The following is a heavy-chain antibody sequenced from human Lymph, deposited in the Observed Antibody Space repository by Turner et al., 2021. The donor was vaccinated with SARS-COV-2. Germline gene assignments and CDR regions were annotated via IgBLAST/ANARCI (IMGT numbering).Heavy chain of an antibody. CDR1: GYTFTGSY. V-gene: IGHV1-2*02. J-gene: IGHJ6*02. D-gene: IGHD3-3*01. CDR2: INPNSGGT. CDR3: ARDVERYNDFWSGYSGGYGMDV. Sequence: QVQLAQSGAEGKKPGASGKVSCKASGYTFTGSYMHWVRQAPGQGLAWMGWINPNSGGTNYAQKFQGRVTMTRDTSISAAYLELSRLRSDDTAVYYCARDVERYNDFWSGYSGGYGMDVWGQGTTVTVSS.